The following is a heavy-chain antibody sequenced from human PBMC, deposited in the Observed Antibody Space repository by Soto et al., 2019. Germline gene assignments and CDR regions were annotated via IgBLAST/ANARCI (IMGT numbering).Heavy chain of an antibody. Sequence: PGGSLRLSCAASGFTFSSYSMNWVRQAPGKGLEWVSYISSSSSTIYYADPVKGRFTISRDNAKNSLYLQMNSLRDEDTAVYYCASNNDYVWGSMDYYFDYWGQGTLVTVSS. CDR1: GFTFSSYS. J-gene: IGHJ4*02. CDR2: ISSSSSTI. V-gene: IGHV3-48*02. D-gene: IGHD3-16*01. CDR3: ASNNDYVWGSMDYYFDY.